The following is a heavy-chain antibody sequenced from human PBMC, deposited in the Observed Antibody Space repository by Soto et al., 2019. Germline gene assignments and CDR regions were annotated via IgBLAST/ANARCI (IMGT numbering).Heavy chain of an antibody. V-gene: IGHV1-2*02. CDR1: EYTLTGYY. Sequence: GASVKVSCKASEYTLTGYYMNWVRQAPGQGLEWMGWINPKSGDTRYAQKFQGRVTMTRDTSISTAYMELSMLRSDDTAVYYCARDLAGNDYFDYWGQGTLVTVSS. D-gene: IGHD6-19*01. CDR2: INPKSGDT. J-gene: IGHJ4*02. CDR3: ARDLAGNDYFDY.